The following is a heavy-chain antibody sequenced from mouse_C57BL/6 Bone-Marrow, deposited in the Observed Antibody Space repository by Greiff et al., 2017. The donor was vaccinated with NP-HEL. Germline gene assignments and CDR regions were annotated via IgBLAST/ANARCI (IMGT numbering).Heavy chain of an antibody. CDR1: GYSFTSYY. Sequence: VQLVESGPELVKPGASVKISCKASGYSFTSYYIHWVKQRPGQGLEWIGWIYPGSGNTKYNEKFKGKATLTADTSSSTAYMQLSSLTSEDTAVYYCARDGNGAWFAYWGQGTLVTVSA. CDR2: IYPGSGNT. CDR3: ARDGNGAWFAY. V-gene: IGHV1-66*01. J-gene: IGHJ3*01. D-gene: IGHD2-1*01.